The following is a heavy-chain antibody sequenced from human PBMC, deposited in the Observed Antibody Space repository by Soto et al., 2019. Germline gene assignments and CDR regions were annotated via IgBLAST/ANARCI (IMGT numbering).Heavy chain of an antibody. CDR2: ISFDGSNK. CDR1: GFTFSTYD. J-gene: IGHJ4*02. V-gene: IGHV3-30*03. CDR3: EWEGL. Sequence: PGGSLRLSCAATGFTFSTYDMHWVRQAPGKGLEWVSVISFDGSNKNYADSVKGRFTISRDNSKNTLYLQMNSLRTEDTAVYYCEWEGLWGQGTKMTVYS.